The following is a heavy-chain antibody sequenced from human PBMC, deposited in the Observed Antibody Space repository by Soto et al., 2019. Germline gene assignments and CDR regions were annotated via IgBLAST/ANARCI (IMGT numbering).Heavy chain of an antibody. D-gene: IGHD3-22*01. J-gene: IGHJ3*02. Sequence: QVQLVQSGAEVKKPGASVKVSCKASGYTFTGYYMHWVRQAPGQGLEWMGWINPNSGGTNYAQKFQGWVTMTRDTSISTAYMELSRLRSDDTAVYYCARSYYDISGFSNDAFDIWGQGTMVTVSS. CDR3: ARSYYDISGFSNDAFDI. CDR1: GYTFTGYY. V-gene: IGHV1-2*04. CDR2: INPNSGGT.